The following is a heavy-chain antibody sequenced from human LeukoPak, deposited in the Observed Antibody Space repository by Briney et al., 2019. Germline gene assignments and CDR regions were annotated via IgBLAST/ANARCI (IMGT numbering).Heavy chain of an antibody. CDR3: ARDYCSSTSCYCYYYYGMDV. Sequence: ASVNVSCKASGYTFTSYGISWVRQAPGQGLEWMGWISAYNGNTNYAQKLQGRVTMTTDTSTSTAYMELRSLRSDDTAVYYCARDYCSSTSCYCYYYYGMDVWGQGTTVTVSS. CDR2: ISAYNGNT. V-gene: IGHV1-18*01. CDR1: GYTFTSYG. D-gene: IGHD2-2*01. J-gene: IGHJ6*02.